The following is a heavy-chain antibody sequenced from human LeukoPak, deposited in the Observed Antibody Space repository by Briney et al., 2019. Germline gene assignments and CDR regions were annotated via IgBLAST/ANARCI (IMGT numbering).Heavy chain of an antibody. CDR1: GFTFIDYR. V-gene: IGHV1-2*02. J-gene: IGHJ4*02. Sequence: ASVKVSCKAAGFTFIDYRSHWVRQAPGQGPEWMGWIDLNNGATKYAPKFQGRVTITRDTSINTAYMELSSLTSGDTAVYYCARDSTAAAGSYFDYWGQGTLVTVSS. CDR2: IDLNNGAT. D-gene: IGHD6-13*01. CDR3: ARDSTAAAGSYFDY.